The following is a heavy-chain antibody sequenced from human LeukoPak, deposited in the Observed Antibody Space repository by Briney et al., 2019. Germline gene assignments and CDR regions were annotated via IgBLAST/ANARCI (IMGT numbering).Heavy chain of an antibody. CDR1: GFTFSNYA. CDR3: ARDRDTAIMVPTLIDY. CDR2: ISYDGSNK. Sequence: GGSLRLSCAASGFTFSNYALHWVRQAPGKGLEWVAVISYDGSNKFYADSVKGRFTISRDNSKNTLYLQMNCLRAEDTAVYYCARDRDTAIMVPTLIDYWGQGTLVTVSS. D-gene: IGHD5-18*01. V-gene: IGHV3-30-3*01. J-gene: IGHJ4*02.